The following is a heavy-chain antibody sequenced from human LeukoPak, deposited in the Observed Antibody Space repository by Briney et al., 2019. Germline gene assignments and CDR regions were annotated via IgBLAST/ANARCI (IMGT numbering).Heavy chain of an antibody. J-gene: IGHJ4*02. CDR1: GGSISPYF. D-gene: IGHD4-11*01. Sequence: SETLSLTCSVSGGSISPYFWSWIRQPPGKGLEWIGNIYYSGSTNYNPSLTSRVSMSVDLSRNQFSLKLNSVTAADTAVYYCARGATTVTPNDYWGQGTLVTVSS. V-gene: IGHV4-59*01. CDR3: ARGATTVTPNDY. CDR2: IYYSGST.